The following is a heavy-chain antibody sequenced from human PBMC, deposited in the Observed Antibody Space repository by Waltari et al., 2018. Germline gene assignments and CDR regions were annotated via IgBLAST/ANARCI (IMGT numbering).Heavy chain of an antibody. J-gene: IGHJ5*02. D-gene: IGHD5-18*01. CDR1: GGTFSSYA. Sequence: QVQLVQSGAEVKKPGSSVKVSCTASGGTFSSYAISWVRQAPGQGLEWMGGIIPICGTANYAQKFKGRVTITADKSTSTAYMELSSLRSEDTAVYYCAREVGGAMAPVDPWGQGTLVTVSS. CDR3: AREVGGAMAPVDP. CDR2: IIPICGTA. V-gene: IGHV1-69*14.